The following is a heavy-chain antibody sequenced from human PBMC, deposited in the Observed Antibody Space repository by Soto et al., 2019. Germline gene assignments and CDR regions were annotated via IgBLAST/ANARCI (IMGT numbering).Heavy chain of an antibody. CDR1: GASVSSGRYY. V-gene: IGHV4-61*01. CDR3: ARVFSSSWFYYFDY. CDR2: VYYSGST. Sequence: PSETLSLTCTVSGASVSSGRYYWSWIRQPPGKGLEWIGYVYYSGSTNYNPSLKSRVTISLDTSKNQFSLKLRSATAADTAVYYCARVFSSSWFYYFDYWGQGTLVTVSS. J-gene: IGHJ4*02. D-gene: IGHD6-13*01.